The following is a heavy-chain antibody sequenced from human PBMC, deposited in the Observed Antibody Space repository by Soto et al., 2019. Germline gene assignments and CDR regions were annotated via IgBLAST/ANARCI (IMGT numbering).Heavy chain of an antibody. CDR2: VYYSGTT. CDR3: VTVNLVGAAYYFDY. CDR1: GGSIRNGDYY. Sequence: PSETLSLTCTVSGGSIRNGDYYWGWIRQPPGKGLEWIGCVYYSGTTYSRPSLNSRVSISVDTSENQFSLRLTSVTAADTAVYYCVTVNLVGAAYYFDYWGPGTLVTVSS. V-gene: IGHV4-30-4*01. J-gene: IGHJ4*02. D-gene: IGHD1-26*01.